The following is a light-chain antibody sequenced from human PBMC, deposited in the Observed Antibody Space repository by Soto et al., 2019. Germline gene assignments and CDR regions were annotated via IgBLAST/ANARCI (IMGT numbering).Light chain of an antibody. CDR2: AAS. CDR3: QQYYSYSIT. V-gene: IGKV1-8*01. Sequence: AIRMTQSPSSLSASTGDRVTITCRASQGISSYLAWYQQKPGKAPKLLIYAASTLQSGGPSRFSGSGSGTDFTLTISCLQSEDFATYYCQQYYSYSITFGQGTRLEIK. J-gene: IGKJ5*01. CDR1: QGISSY.